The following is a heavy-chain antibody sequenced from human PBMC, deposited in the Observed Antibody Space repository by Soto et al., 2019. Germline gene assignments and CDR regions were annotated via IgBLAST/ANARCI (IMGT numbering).Heavy chain of an antibody. CDR1: GYTFTRYG. CDR3: ARGAPLDYDFWSGYSLDYYYGMDV. D-gene: IGHD3-3*01. Sequence: ASVKVSCKASGYTFTRYGISGVRQAPGQGLEWMGWISAYNGNTNYAQKLQGRVTIITDTSTRTAYTELKILGPGDTAVYSCARGAPLDYDFWSGYSLDYYYGMDVWGQGTTVTVSS. CDR2: ISAYNGNT. J-gene: IGHJ6*02. V-gene: IGHV1-18*01.